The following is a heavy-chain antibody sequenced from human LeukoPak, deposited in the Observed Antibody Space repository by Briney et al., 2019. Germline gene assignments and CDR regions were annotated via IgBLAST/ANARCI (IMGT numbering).Heavy chain of an antibody. CDR3: ARRVKRITIFGVVISYYFDY. J-gene: IGHJ4*02. CDR1: GGSFSGYY. D-gene: IGHD3-3*01. V-gene: IGHV4-34*01. CDR2: INHSGST. Sequence: SETLSLTCAVYGGSFSGYYWSWIRQPPGKGLEWIGEINHSGSTNYNPSLKSRVTISVDTSKSRFSLKLSSVTAADTAVYYCARRVKRITIFGVVISYYFDYWGQGTLVTVSS.